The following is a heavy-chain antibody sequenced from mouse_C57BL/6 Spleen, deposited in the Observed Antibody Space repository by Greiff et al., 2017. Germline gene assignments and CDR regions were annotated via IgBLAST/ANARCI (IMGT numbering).Heavy chain of an antibody. CDR1: GFTFSDYY. V-gene: IGHV5-16*01. J-gene: IGHJ2*01. D-gene: IGHD2-3*01. CDR2: INYDGSST. CDR3: ARERADGYFDY. Sequence: EVKLMESEGGLVQPGSSMKLSCTASGFTFSDYYMAWVRQVPEKGLEWVANINYDGSSTYYLDSLKSRFIISRDNAKNILYLQMSSLKSEDTATYYCARERADGYFDYWGQGTTLTVSS.